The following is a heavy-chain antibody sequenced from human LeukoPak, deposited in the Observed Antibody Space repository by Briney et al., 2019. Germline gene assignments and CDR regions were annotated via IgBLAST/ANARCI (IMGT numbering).Heavy chain of an antibody. CDR2: IKQDGSEK. D-gene: IGHD3-22*01. Sequence: PGGSLRLSCAASGFTFSSYWMSWVRQAPGKGLEWVANIKQDGSEKNYVDSVKGRFTISRDNAKNSLYLQMNSLRAEDTAVYYCARDLRSSGYYAFDYWGQGTLVTVSS. V-gene: IGHV3-7*01. CDR3: ARDLRSSGYYAFDY. CDR1: GFTFSSYW. J-gene: IGHJ4*02.